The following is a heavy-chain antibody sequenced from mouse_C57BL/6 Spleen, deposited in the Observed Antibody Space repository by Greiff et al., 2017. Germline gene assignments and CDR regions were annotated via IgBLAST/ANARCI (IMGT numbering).Heavy chain of an antibody. Sequence: QVQLKESGPELVKPGASVKLSCKASGYTFTSYDINWVKQRPGQGLEWIGWIYPRDGSTKYNEKFKGKATLTVDTSSSTAYMELHSLTSEDSAVYFCARSDYSNYGLYFDYWGQGTTLTVSS. J-gene: IGHJ2*01. D-gene: IGHD2-5*01. CDR2: IYPRDGST. CDR1: GYTFTSYD. V-gene: IGHV1-85*01. CDR3: ARSDYSNYGLYFDY.